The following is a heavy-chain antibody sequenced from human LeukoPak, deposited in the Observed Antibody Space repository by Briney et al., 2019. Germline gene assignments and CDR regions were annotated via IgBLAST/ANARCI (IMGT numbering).Heavy chain of an antibody. CDR3: AKDRRPTSSGWPRGFDY. Sequence: GGSLRLSCAASGLTFSSYAMTWVRQAPGKGLEWVSAISASGGSTYYADSVKGRSTISRGNSKNTLYLQMNSLRAEDTAVYYCAKDRRPTSSGWPRGFDYWGQGTLVTVSS. J-gene: IGHJ4*02. CDR1: GLTFSSYA. CDR2: ISASGGST. V-gene: IGHV3-23*01. D-gene: IGHD6-19*01.